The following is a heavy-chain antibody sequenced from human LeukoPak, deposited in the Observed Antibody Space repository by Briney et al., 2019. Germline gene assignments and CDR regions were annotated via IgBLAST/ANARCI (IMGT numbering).Heavy chain of an antibody. D-gene: IGHD1-26*01. Sequence: GSLRLSCAASGFTFETYWMHWVRQAPGKGLEWVSCINGYGSITNYADSVKGRFTISRDNSKNTLSLQMNSLRVEDTALYYCAREGSGSFYSWGQGTLVTVSS. CDR1: GFTFETYW. CDR2: INGYGSIT. J-gene: IGHJ5*02. CDR3: AREGSGSFYS. V-gene: IGHV3-74*01.